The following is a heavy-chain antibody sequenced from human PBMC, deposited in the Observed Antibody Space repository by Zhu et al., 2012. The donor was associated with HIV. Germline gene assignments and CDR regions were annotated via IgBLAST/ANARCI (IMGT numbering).Heavy chain of an antibody. CDR2: IYYSGST. CDR1: GGSISSYY. J-gene: IGHJ2*01. Sequence: QVQLQESGPGLVKPSETLSLTCTVSGGSISSYYWSWIRQPPGEGLEWIGYIYYSGSTKYNPSLKSRVTISLDTSKNQLSLRLSSVTAADTAVYYCARVWGYCGGDCDPGYFDLWGRGTLVSVS. V-gene: IGHV4-59*12. D-gene: IGHD2-21*02. CDR3: ARVWGYCGGDCDPGYFDL.